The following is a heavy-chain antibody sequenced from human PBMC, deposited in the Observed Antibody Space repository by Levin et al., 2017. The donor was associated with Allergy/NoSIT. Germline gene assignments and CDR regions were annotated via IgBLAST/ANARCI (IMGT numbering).Heavy chain of an antibody. J-gene: IGHJ3*02. CDR1: GFTFSSYD. D-gene: IGHD6-19*01. CDR2: IRGSASKT. CDR3: AKAYSSGWYIACDI. Sequence: GGSLRLSCAASGFTFSSYDMSWVRQAPGKGLEWVSAIRGSASKTFYADSVKGRFTISRDNSKNTLYMQMNSLRAEDTAVYYCAKAYSSGWYIACDIWGQGTMVTVSS. V-gene: IGHV3-23*01.